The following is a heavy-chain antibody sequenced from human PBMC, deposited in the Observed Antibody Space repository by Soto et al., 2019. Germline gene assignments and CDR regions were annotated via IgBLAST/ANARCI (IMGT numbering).Heavy chain of an antibody. CDR1: NETLTTYG. V-gene: IGHV1-18*01. D-gene: IGHD6-6*01. J-gene: IGHJ6*02. CDR2: VSGYNGHS. Sequence: QVHLVQSGAEVKKPGASVKVSCKASNETLTTYGISWVRQAPGQGLEWMGWVSGYNGHSSSAQKFQDRVIMTADTSTNTAYMELRSLIPDDSAVYFCARDSSSSGYYYGMDVWGQGTTVTVSS. CDR3: ARDSSSSGYYYGMDV.